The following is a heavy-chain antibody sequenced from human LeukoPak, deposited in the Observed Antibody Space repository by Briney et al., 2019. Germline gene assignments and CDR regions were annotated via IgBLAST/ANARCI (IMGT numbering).Heavy chain of an antibody. CDR2: ISSSSSYI. Sequence: PGGSLRLSCAASGFTFSSYSMNWVRQAPGKGLEWVSSISSSSSYIYYADSVKGRFTISRDNAKNSLYLQMNSLRAEDTAVYYCARDQGLWFGETQVDYWGQGTLVTVSS. V-gene: IGHV3-21*01. J-gene: IGHJ4*02. CDR3: ARDQGLWFGETQVDY. D-gene: IGHD3-10*01. CDR1: GFTFSSYS.